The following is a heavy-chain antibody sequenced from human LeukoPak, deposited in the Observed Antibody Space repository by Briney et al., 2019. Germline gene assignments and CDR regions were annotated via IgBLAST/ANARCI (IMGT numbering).Heavy chain of an antibody. V-gene: IGHV3-7*01. D-gene: IGHD6-13*01. Sequence: GGSLRLSCAASGFIFRNYGMNWVRQAPGKGLEWVANIKQDGSEKYYVDSVKGRFTISRDNAKNSLYLQMNSLRAEDTAVYYCARVAEGGSSWYVAWGYYYYYYMDVWGKGTTVTVSS. J-gene: IGHJ6*03. CDR1: GFIFRNYG. CDR2: IKQDGSEK. CDR3: ARVAEGGSSWYVAWGYYYYYYMDV.